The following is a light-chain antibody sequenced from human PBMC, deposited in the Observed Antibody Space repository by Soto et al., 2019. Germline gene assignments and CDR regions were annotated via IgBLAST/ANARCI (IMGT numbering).Light chain of an antibody. CDR3: QQTYSSPIT. J-gene: IGKJ5*01. CDR1: QSISSY. Sequence: DTQNTQSPSSLSASVGDSIAITCRASQSISSYLNWYQQKPGKAPKLLISAASILQSGVPSRFSGSGSGTDFTLTISNLQPEDFAGYYCQQTYSSPITFGQGARLEVK. CDR2: AAS. V-gene: IGKV1-39*01.